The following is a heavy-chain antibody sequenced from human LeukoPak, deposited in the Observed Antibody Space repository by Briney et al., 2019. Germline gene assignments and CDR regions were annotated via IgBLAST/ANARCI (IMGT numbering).Heavy chain of an antibody. Sequence: PGGSLRLSCAASGFTFSSYGMHWVRQAPGKGLEWVAVISYDGSNKYYAGSVKGRFTISRDNSKNTLYLQMNSLRAEDTAVYYCAKAFRRGYFDYWGQGTLVTVSS. D-gene: IGHD1-26*01. V-gene: IGHV3-30*18. CDR3: AKAFRRGYFDY. CDR1: GFTFSSYG. CDR2: ISYDGSNK. J-gene: IGHJ4*02.